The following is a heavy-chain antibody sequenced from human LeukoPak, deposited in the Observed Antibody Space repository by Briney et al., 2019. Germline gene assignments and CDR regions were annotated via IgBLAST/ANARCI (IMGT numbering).Heavy chain of an antibody. Sequence: GGSLRLSCAASGFTFDDYGMSWVRQAPGKGLEWVSGINWNGGSTGYADSVKGRFTISRDNAKNSLYLQMNSLRAEDTALDYCARALYDYYDSSGYPYDYWGQGTLVTVSS. V-gene: IGHV3-20*04. D-gene: IGHD3-22*01. CDR1: GFTFDDYG. J-gene: IGHJ4*02. CDR2: INWNGGST. CDR3: ARALYDYYDSSGYPYDY.